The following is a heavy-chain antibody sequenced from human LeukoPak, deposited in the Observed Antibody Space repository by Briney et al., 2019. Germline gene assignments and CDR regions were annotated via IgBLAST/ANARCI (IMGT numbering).Heavy chain of an antibody. CDR2: ISYSGST. V-gene: IGHV4-59*12. CDR3: ARDRLDYGSGSPFDY. CDR1: GGSINGYY. Sequence: SETLSLTCTVSGGSINGYYWSWIRQPPGKGLEWIDYISYSGSTNYNPSLKSRVTMSVDTSKNQFSLKLSSVTAADTAVYYCARDRLDYGSGSPFDYWGQGTLVTVSS. D-gene: IGHD3-10*01. J-gene: IGHJ4*02.